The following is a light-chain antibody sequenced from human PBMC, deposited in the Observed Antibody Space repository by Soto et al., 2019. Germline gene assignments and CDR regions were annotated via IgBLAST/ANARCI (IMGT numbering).Light chain of an antibody. CDR1: QSVSSN. V-gene: IGKV3-15*01. Sequence: EIVITQSPATLSVSQGDRATLSCRASQSVSSNLAWYQQKPGQAPRLLIYGASTRATGIPARFSGSGSGTEFTLTISSLQSEDFAVYYCQQYNNGPPWTFGQGTKVDI. J-gene: IGKJ1*01. CDR3: QQYNNGPPWT. CDR2: GAS.